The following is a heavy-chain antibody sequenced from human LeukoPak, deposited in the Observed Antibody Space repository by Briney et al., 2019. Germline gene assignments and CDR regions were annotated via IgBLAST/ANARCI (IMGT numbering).Heavy chain of an antibody. J-gene: IGHJ4*02. V-gene: IGHV3-30-3*01. CDR2: MSYDGSNT. Sequence: GGSLRHSCAASGFTFSSSAMHWVRQAPGKGLEWLALMSYDGSNTYYADSVKGRFTISRDNSKNILYLQMYSLRAEDTAMYYCAKGTGGSGSWKYWGQGTLVTLSS. CDR3: AKGTGGSGSWKY. CDR1: GFTFSSSA. D-gene: IGHD3-10*01.